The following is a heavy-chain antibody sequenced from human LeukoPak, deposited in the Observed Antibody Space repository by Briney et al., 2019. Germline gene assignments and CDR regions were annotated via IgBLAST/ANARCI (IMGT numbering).Heavy chain of an antibody. V-gene: IGHV1-2*06. CDR2: INPNNGGT. Sequence: ASVKVSCKAPGYTFTGYYMHWVRQAPGQGLEWMGRINPNNGGTNYAQKFQSRVTMTRDTSISTAYMGLSRLRSDDTAIYYCARERMTTVTTDYYYYMDVWGKGTTVTVSS. CDR3: ARERMTTVTTDYYYYMDV. CDR1: GYTFTGYY. J-gene: IGHJ6*03. D-gene: IGHD4-17*01.